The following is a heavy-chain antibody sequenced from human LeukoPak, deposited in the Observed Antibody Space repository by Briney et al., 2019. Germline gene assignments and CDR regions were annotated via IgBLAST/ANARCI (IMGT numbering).Heavy chain of an antibody. CDR1: GFTVSGTY. V-gene: IGHV3-53*01. CDR2: IYSAGDT. D-gene: IGHD6-13*01. J-gene: IGHJ4*02. Sequence: GGSLRLSCAASGFTVSGTYMSWVRQAPGKGLEWVSVIYSAGDTFSADSVKGRFTISRDNSKNTLYLQMNSLRAEDTAVYYCAKWAAAADYWGQGTLVTVSS. CDR3: AKWAAAADY.